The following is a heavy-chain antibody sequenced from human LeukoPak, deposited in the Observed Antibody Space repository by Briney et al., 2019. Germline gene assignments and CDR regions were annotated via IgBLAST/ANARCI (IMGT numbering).Heavy chain of an antibody. CDR2: INHSGST. Sequence: SETLSLTCAVYGGPFSGYYWSWIRQPPGKGLEWIGEINHSGSTNYNPSLKSRVTISVDTSKNQFSLKLSSVTAADTAVYYCARARTTVGSFDPWGQGTLVTVSS. V-gene: IGHV4-34*01. CDR1: GGPFSGYY. CDR3: ARARTTVGSFDP. D-gene: IGHD4-11*01. J-gene: IGHJ5*02.